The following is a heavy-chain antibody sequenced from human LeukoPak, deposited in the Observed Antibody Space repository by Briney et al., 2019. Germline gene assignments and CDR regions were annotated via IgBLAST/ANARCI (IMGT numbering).Heavy chain of an antibody. V-gene: IGHV1-46*01. CDR1: GYTFTRYD. CDR3: ARDLHHRGYYDTSGPYGI. D-gene: IGHD3-22*01. CDR2: INPSGGST. Sequence: ASVKVSCKASGYTFTRYDMHWVRQAPGQGLEWMGIINPSGGSTSYAQEFQGRVTMTRDMFTSTVYMELSSLRSEDTAVYYCARDLHHRGYYDTSGPYGIWGQGTMVTVSS. J-gene: IGHJ3*02.